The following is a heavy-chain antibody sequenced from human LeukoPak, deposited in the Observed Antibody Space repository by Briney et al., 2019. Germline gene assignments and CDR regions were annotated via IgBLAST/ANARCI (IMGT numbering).Heavy chain of an antibody. CDR1: GGFISSSYYY. Sequence: SETLSLTCTVSGGFISSSYYYWGWIRQPPGKGLEWIGTIYYSGSTYYNPSLKSRVTISVDTSANQFSLKLSSVTAPDTAVYYCARHEDRNWYFDHWGQGTLVTVSS. D-gene: IGHD1-1*01. CDR3: ARHEDRNWYFDH. J-gene: IGHJ4*02. V-gene: IGHV4-39*01. CDR2: IYYSGST.